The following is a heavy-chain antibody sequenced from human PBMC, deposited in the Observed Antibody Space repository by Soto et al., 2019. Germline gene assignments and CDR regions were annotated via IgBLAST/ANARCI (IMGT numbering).Heavy chain of an antibody. Sequence: GASVKVSCKASGYTFINYGISWVRQAPGQGLEWMGWISAFNGNTNYAQKLQGRVTMTTDTSTSTAYMELRSLRSDDTAVYYCARLYCGGDGYSFYYYCMDVWGQGLRVTVFS. D-gene: IGHD2-21*02. CDR2: ISAFNGNT. CDR3: ARLYCGGDGYSFYYYCMDV. J-gene: IGHJ6*02. V-gene: IGHV1-18*01. CDR1: GYTFINYG.